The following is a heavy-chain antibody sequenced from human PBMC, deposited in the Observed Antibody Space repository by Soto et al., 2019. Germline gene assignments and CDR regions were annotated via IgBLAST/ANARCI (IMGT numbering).Heavy chain of an antibody. J-gene: IGHJ4*02. V-gene: IGHV1-18*01. CDR1: GYTFTSYG. CDR3: ARDLKGSIAAR. Sequence: ASVKVSCKASGYTFTSYGISWVRQAPGQGLEWMGWISAYNGNTNYAQKFQGRVTITADKSTSTAYMELSSLRSEDTAVYYCARDLKGSIAARWGQGTLVTVSS. D-gene: IGHD6-6*01. CDR2: ISAYNGNT.